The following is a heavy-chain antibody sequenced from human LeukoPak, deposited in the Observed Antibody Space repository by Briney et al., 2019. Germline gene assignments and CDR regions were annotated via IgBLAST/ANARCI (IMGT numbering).Heavy chain of an antibody. CDR2: ITGVSGSP. V-gene: IGHV3-23*01. CDR1: GFTFNNYA. CDR3: AIRDDYSQRDF. Sequence: PGGSLRLSCAASGFTFNNYAMTWVRQAPGKGLEWVSSITGVSGSPYYAESVRGRFTISRDNSKNTLYLQMNSLRVEDTALYYWAIRDDYSQRDFWGQGTLVTVSS. J-gene: IGHJ4*02. D-gene: IGHD4-4*01.